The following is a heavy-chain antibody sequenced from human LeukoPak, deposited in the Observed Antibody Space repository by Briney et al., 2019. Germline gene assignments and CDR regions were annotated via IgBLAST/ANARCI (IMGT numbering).Heavy chain of an antibody. CDR1: GFTFSSYS. V-gene: IGHV3-48*04. D-gene: IGHD3-10*01. J-gene: IGHJ2*01. CDR3: ARGQGSGSYYNGWYFDL. Sequence: PGGSLRLSCAASGFTFSSYSMNWVRQAPGKGLEWVSYISSSSSTIYYADSVKGRFTISRDNAKNSLYLQMNSLRAEDTAVYYCARGQGSGSYYNGWYFDLWGRGTLVTVSS. CDR2: ISSSSSTI.